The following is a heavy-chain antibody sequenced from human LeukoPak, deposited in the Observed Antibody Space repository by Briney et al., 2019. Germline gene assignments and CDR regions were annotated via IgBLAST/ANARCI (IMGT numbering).Heavy chain of an antibody. J-gene: IGHJ4*02. CDR3: AIARVTMIVVVTLRY. CDR2: INPNSGGT. CDR1: GYTFTGYY. V-gene: IGHV1-2*06. Sequence: ASVKVSCKASGYTFTGYYMHWLRQAPGQGLEWMGRINPNSGGTNYAQKFQGRVTMTRDTSISTAYMELGRLRSDDTAVYYCAIARVTMIVVVTLRYWGQGTLVTVSS. D-gene: IGHD3-22*01.